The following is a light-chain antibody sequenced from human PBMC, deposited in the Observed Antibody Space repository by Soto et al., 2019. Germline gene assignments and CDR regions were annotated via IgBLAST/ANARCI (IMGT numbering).Light chain of an antibody. V-gene: IGLV2-18*01. J-gene: IGLJ1*01. CDR3: SLYITGSPDL. CDR2: EVN. Sequence: DVGSYNRLSWYQQPPATAPNRIMYEVNTRPSGVPDRFSGSKSGSTASLTISGRQAQDESADYRSLYITGSPDLFGTGTKV. CDR1: DVGSYNR.